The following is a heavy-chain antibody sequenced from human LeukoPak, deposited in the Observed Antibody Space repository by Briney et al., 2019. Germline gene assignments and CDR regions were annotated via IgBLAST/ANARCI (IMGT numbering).Heavy chain of an antibody. D-gene: IGHD3-3*01. Sequence: ASVKVSCKASGYTFTTYDINWVRQAPGQGLEWMGWMNPNTGNTGYAQRFEGRVTMTRDTSISTAYMELSSLRSEDTAIYYCARGPGLVWLITTLGFWGQGTLGHVPS. CDR3: ARGPGLVWLITTLGF. CDR2: MNPNTGNT. J-gene: IGHJ4*02. V-gene: IGHV1-8*01. CDR1: GYTFTTYD.